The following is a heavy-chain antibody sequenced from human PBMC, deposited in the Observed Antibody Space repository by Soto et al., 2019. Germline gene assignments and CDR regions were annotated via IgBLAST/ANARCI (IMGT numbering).Heavy chain of an antibody. CDR2: ISAYNGNT. Sequence: ASVKVSCKASGYTFTSYGISWVRQAPGQGLEWMGWISAYNGNTNYAQKLQGRVTMTTDTSTSTAYMELRSLRSDDTAVYYCARDIVVVVAATRTTVTTHDAFDIWGQGTMVTVSS. D-gene: IGHD2-15*01. J-gene: IGHJ3*02. CDR1: GYTFTSYG. V-gene: IGHV1-18*01. CDR3: ARDIVVVVAATRTTVTTHDAFDI.